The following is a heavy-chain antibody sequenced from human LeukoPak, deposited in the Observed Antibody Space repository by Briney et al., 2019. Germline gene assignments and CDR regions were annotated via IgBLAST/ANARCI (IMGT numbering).Heavy chain of an antibody. Sequence: GASVKVSCKASGYTFTAYFIHWARQTPGQGLEWMGWINTKIGDTKYAQKFQGRVTMTRDTSITTASLDLSRLTSDDTAAYYCARAKTGAAHEFFEYWGQGTLVTVPS. D-gene: IGHD2-15*01. V-gene: IGHV1-2*02. CDR2: INTKIGDT. CDR3: ARAKTGAAHEFFEY. CDR1: GYTFTAYF. J-gene: IGHJ1*01.